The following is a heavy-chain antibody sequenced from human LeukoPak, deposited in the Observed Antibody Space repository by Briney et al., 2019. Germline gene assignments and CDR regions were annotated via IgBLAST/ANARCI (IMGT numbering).Heavy chain of an antibody. J-gene: IGHJ6*03. Sequence: GGSLRLSCAASGFTFSNYWMSWVRQAPGKGLEWVSSISSSSSYIYYADSVKGRFTISRDNAKNSLYLQMNSLRAEDTAVYYCAREHSSSWLYYYYYMDVWGKGTTVTVSS. D-gene: IGHD6-13*01. CDR2: ISSSSSYI. CDR1: GFTFSNYW. V-gene: IGHV3-21*01. CDR3: AREHSSSWLYYYYYMDV.